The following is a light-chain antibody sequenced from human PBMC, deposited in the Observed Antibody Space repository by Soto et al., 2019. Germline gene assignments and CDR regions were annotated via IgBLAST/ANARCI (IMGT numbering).Light chain of an antibody. Sequence: QSVLTQPPSAAGSPGQSVTISCTGTSTDVGGYNYVSWYQQYPGKAPKLMIYEVSKRPSGVPDRFSGSKSVNTASLTVSGLQAEDEADYYGSSYGGRYNYVFGTGTKLTVL. CDR1: STDVGGYNY. J-gene: IGLJ1*01. V-gene: IGLV2-8*01. CDR2: EVS. CDR3: SSYGGRYNYV.